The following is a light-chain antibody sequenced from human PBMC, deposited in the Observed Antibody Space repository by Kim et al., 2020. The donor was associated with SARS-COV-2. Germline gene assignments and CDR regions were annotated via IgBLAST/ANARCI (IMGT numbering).Light chain of an antibody. J-gene: IGKJ2*03. CDR3: QQYYSTPPS. V-gene: IGKV4-1*01. CDR1: QTILYNSNNKNY. CDR2: WAS. Sequence: MATINCKSSQTILYNSNNKNYLAWYQQKPGQAPKLLIYWASIRESGVSYRFSGSGSETDFTLTISSLQAEDAAVYYCQQYYSTPPSFGQGTKLEI.